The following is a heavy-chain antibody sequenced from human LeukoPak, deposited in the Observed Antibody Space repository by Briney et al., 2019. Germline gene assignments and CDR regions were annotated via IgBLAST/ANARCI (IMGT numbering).Heavy chain of an antibody. Sequence: PSETLSLTCTVSGGSITSYYWSWIRQPPGKGLEWIGYIFYSGSTTYNPSLKSRVTISIDTSKNQFSLRLSSVTAADTAVYYCARKTSSSWCFDYWGQGTLVTVSS. CDR3: ARKTSSSWCFDY. CDR2: IFYSGST. J-gene: IGHJ4*02. CDR1: GGSITSYY. V-gene: IGHV4-59*08. D-gene: IGHD6-13*01.